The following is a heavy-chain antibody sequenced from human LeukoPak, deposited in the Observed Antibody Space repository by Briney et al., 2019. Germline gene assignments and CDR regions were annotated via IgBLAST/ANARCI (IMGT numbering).Heavy chain of an antibody. V-gene: IGHV4-59*01. CDR1: GGSISSYY. J-gene: IGHJ5*02. D-gene: IGHD6-13*01. CDR3: ASGLAAAGGVWFDP. CDR2: IYYSGST. Sequence: PSETLSLTCTVSGGSISSYYWSWIRQPPGKGLEWIGYIYYSGSTNCNPSLKSRVTISVDTSKNQFSLKLSSVTAADTAVYYCASGLAAAGGVWFDPWGQGTLVTVSS.